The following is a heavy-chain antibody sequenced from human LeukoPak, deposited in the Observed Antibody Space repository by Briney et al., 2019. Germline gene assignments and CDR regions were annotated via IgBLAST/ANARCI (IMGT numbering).Heavy chain of an antibody. J-gene: IGHJ5*02. D-gene: IGHD3-9*01. CDR2: IIPIFGTA. CDR3: APLGGPLTGYSNWFDP. CDR1: GGTFSSYA. Sequence: SVKVSCKASGGTFSSYAISWVRQAPGQGLEWMGGIIPIFGTANYAQKFQGRVTITTDESTSTAYMELSSLRSEDTAVYYCAPLGGPLTGYSNWFDPWGQGTLVTVSS. V-gene: IGHV1-69*05.